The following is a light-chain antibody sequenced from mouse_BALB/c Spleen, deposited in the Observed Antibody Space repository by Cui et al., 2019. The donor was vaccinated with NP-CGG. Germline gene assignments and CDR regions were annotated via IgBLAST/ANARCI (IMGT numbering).Light chain of an antibody. J-gene: IGLJ1*01. CDR3: ALWYSNHWV. CDR1: TGAVTTSNY. V-gene: IGLV1*01. CDR2: GTN. Sequence: VVTQESTLTTSPGETVTLTCRSSTGAVTTSNYANWVQEKPDHLFTGLIGGTNNRAPGVPARFSGSLIGDKAALTITGAQTEDEAIYFCALWYSNHWVFGGGTKLTVL.